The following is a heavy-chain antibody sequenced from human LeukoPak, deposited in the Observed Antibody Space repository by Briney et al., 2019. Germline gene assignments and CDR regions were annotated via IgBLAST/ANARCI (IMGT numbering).Heavy chain of an antibody. Sequence: GGSLRLSCAASGFTFISHGMSWVRQAPGKGLEWVSTISGSGGSTFYADSVQGRFTISRDNSKNTLYLQMNSLRAEDTAVYYCAATYYYDSSGYYFWDAFDIWGQGTMVTVSS. V-gene: IGHV3-23*01. CDR2: ISGSGGST. CDR1: GFTFISHG. D-gene: IGHD3-22*01. J-gene: IGHJ3*02. CDR3: AATYYYDSSGYYFWDAFDI.